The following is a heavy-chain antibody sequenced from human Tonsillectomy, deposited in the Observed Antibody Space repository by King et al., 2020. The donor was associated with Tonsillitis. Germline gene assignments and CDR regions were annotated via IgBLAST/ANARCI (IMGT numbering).Heavy chain of an antibody. J-gene: IGHJ4*02. D-gene: IGHD3-10*01. CDR2: IRSKAYGGTT. Sequence: VQLVESGGGLVQPGRSLRLSCTASGFTFGDYAMSWFRQAPGKGLEWVGFIRSKAYGGTTEYAASVKGRFTISRDDSKSIAYLQMNSLKTEDTAVYYCTRDRYYGSGSDGTDYWGQGTLVTVSS. CDR1: GFTFGDYA. CDR3: TRDRYYGSGSDGTDY. V-gene: IGHV3-49*03.